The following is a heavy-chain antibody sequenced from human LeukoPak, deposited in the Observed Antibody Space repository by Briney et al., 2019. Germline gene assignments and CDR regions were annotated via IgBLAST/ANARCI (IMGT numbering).Heavy chain of an antibody. Sequence: GESLKISCKGSGYSFTSYWIGWVRQMPGKGLEWMGIIYPGVSDTRYSPSFQGQVTISADKSISTAYLQWSSLKASDTAMYYCARSADYGDYENNWFDPWGQGTLVTVSS. CDR2: IYPGVSDT. CDR3: ARSADYGDYENNWFDP. V-gene: IGHV5-51*01. CDR1: GYSFTSYW. J-gene: IGHJ5*02. D-gene: IGHD4-17*01.